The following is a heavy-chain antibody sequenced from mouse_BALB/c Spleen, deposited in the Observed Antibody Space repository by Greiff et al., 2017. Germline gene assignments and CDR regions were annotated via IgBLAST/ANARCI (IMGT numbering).Heavy chain of an antibody. CDR1: GFTFSSFG. J-gene: IGHJ4*01. CDR3: ARSEDYDAMDY. CDR2: ISSGSSTI. V-gene: IGHV5-17*02. Sequence: EVQLVESGGGLVQPGGSRKLSCAASGFTFSSFGMHWVRQAPEKGLEWVAYISSGSSTIYYADTVKGRFTISRDNPKNTLFLQMTSLRSEDTAMYYCARSEDYDAMDYWGQGTSVTVSS.